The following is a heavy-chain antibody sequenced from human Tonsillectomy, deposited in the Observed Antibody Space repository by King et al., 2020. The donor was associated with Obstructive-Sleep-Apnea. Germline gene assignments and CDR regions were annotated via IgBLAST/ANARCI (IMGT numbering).Heavy chain of an antibody. V-gene: IGHV4-4*07. Sequence: QLQESGPGLVKPSETLSLTCTVSGGSISSDYWSWIRQPAGKGLEWIGRIYTSGSTNYNPSLKSRVTMSVDTSKNQFSLKLSSVTAAATAVYYCARLGRRRGAGRGLYYYGMDVWGQGTTVTVSS. J-gene: IGHJ6*02. D-gene: IGHD1-1*01. CDR1: GGSISSDY. CDR2: IYTSGST. CDR3: ARLGRRRGAGRGLYYYGMDV.